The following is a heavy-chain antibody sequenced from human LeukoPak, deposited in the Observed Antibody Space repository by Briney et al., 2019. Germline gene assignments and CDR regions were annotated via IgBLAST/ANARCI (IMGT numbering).Heavy chain of an antibody. CDR1: GGSFSGYY. D-gene: IGHD3-3*01. CDR3: ARVPGFVDY. V-gene: IGHV4-34*01. Sequence: PSETLSLTCAVYGGSFSGYYWSWIRQPPGKGLEWIGEINHSGSTNYNPSLKSRVTISVDTSKNQFSLKLSSVTAADTAVYYCARVPGFVDYWGQGTLVTVSS. J-gene: IGHJ4*02. CDR2: INHSGST.